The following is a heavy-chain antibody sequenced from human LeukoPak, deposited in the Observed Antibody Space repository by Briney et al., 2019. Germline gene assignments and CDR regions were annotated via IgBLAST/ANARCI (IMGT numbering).Heavy chain of an antibody. D-gene: IGHD3-10*01. CDR2: INPNSGGT. J-gene: IGHJ6*03. CDR3: ARGYGSPYYYYYYMDV. CDR1: GYTFTGYY. V-gene: IGHV1-2*02. Sequence: GASVKVSCKASGYTFTGYYMHWVRQAPGQGLEWMGWINPNSGGTNYAQKFQGRVTMTRDTAISTAYMELSRLRSDDTAVYYCARGYGSPYYYYYYMDVWGKGTTVTVSS.